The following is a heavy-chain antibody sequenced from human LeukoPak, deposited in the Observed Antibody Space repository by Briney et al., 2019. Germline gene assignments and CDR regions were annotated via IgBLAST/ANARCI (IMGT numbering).Heavy chain of an antibody. V-gene: IGHV3-48*02. CDR3: AREGDSSGPSVGLDY. J-gene: IGHJ4*02. D-gene: IGHD3-22*01. CDR1: GFTFNTYT. Sequence: GGSLRLSCAASGFTFNTYTMNWVRQAPGEGLEWVSYISSSSSTIYYADSVKGRFTISRDDAKISLDLQMNSLRDEDTAVYYCAREGDSSGPSVGLDYWGQGTLVTVSS. CDR2: ISSSSSTI.